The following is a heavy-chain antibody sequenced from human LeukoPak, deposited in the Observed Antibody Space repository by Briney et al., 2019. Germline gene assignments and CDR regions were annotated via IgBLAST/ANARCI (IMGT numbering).Heavy chain of an antibody. CDR3: ARDFRHSDSSDRFYYYNYYMDV. CDR1: SGSISTSNYY. D-gene: IGHD3-22*01. CDR2: IFYSGST. Sequence: SETLSLTCTVSSGSISTSNYYWGWVRQPPGKALEWIGNIFYSGSTYYSPSLKSRVTISLDTSRNQFSLKLNSVTAADTAVYYCARDFRHSDSSDRFYYYNYYMDVWGKRTTVTISS. V-gene: IGHV4-39*07. J-gene: IGHJ6*03.